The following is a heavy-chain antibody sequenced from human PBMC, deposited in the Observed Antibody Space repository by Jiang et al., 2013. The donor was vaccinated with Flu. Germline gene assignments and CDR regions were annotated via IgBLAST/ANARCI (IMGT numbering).Heavy chain of an antibody. J-gene: IGHJ6*02. V-gene: IGHV2-70*01. D-gene: IGHD6-19*01. CDR2: IDWDDDK. Sequence: KPTQTLTLTCTFSGFSLSTSGMCVSWIRQPPGKALEWLALIDWDDDKYYSTSLKTRLTISKDTSKNQVVLTMTNMDPVDTATYYCARIRRIAVAGSGYYYYGMDVWGQGTTVTVSS. CDR1: GFSLSTSGMC. CDR3: ARIRRIAVAGSGYYYYGMDV.